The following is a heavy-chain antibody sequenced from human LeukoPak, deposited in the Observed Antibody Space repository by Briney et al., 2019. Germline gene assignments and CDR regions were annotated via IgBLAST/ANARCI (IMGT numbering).Heavy chain of an antibody. D-gene: IGHD1-14*01. V-gene: IGHV4-59*08. CDR3: ARHGTISSESYFDY. CDR2: IHNSGRT. Sequence: SETLSLTCSVPGGSLSSSYWSWIWQSPGKGLEWIGYIHNSGRTTYNPSLTSRVTGFVDTSKNQVSLRLSSVTAADTAVYYCARHGTISSESYFDYWGQGALVTVSS. J-gene: IGHJ4*02. CDR1: GGSLSSSY.